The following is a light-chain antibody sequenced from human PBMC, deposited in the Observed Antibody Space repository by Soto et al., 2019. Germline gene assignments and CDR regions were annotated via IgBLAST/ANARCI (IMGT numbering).Light chain of an antibody. CDR1: QTVSSNN. CDR2: GAS. CDR3: QQYGSSPRT. V-gene: IGKV3-20*01. Sequence: EIVLTQSPGTLSLSPGERATLSCRASQTVSSNNLAWYQQKPGQAPKVLIYGASSRATGIPDRFSGSGSGTDFTRTISRLEPEDLPVYYCQQYGSSPRTFGQGPKVGIK. J-gene: IGKJ1*01.